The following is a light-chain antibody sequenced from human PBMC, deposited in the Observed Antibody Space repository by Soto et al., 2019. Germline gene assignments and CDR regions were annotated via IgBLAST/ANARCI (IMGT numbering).Light chain of an antibody. J-gene: IGLJ1*01. CDR2: EVS. Sequence: QSVLTQPASVSGSPGQSITISCTGTSSDVGGYNYVSWYQQHPGKAPKLMIFEVSNRPSGVSHRFSGSKSGNTASLTISGLQAEEEADYYCSSYTSSSTYVFGTGTKVTVL. V-gene: IGLV2-14*01. CDR1: SSDVGGYNY. CDR3: SSYTSSSTYV.